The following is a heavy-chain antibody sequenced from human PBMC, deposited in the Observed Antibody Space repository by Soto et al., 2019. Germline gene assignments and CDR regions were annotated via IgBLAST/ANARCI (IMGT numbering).Heavy chain of an antibody. J-gene: IGHJ5*02. CDR2: IWYEGTTK. D-gene: IGHD2-15*01. Sequence: SLRLSRVASGFTLSNYAMHWVPQAPGKGLEWIALIWYEGTTKYSTDSMKGRFSISRDQSKSTLYLQVNSLRAEDTATYYCARVVVSSGSSSWIDTWGLETLLTISS. CDR1: GFTLSNYA. V-gene: IGHV3-33*01. CDR3: ARVVVSSGSSSWIDT.